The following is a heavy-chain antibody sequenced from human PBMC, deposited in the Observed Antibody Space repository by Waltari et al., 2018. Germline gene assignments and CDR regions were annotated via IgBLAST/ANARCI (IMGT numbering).Heavy chain of an antibody. V-gene: IGHV3-21*01. CDR3: ASYYGSGPGAFDI. J-gene: IGHJ3*02. CDR2: ISSSSSYI. D-gene: IGHD3-10*01. CDR1: GFTFSSYS. Sequence: EVQLVESGGGLVKPGGSLRLSCAASGFTFSSYSMNWVRQAPGKGLEWFSSISSSSSYIYYADSVKGRFTISRDNAKNSLYLQMNSLRAEDTAVYYCASYYGSGPGAFDIWGQGTMVTVSS.